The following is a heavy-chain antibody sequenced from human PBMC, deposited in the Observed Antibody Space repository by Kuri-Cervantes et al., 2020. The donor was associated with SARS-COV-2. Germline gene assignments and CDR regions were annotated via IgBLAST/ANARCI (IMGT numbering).Heavy chain of an antibody. J-gene: IGHJ3*02. Sequence: GESLKISCAASGFTFSSYSMNWVRQAPGKGLEWVSSISSSSSYIYYADSVKGRFTISRDNSKNTLYLQMDSLRAEDTAVYYCARDSGMIVVVIGAFDIWGQGTMVTVSS. CDR1: GFTFSSYS. CDR2: ISSSSSYI. V-gene: IGHV3-21*01. CDR3: ARDSGMIVVVIGAFDI. D-gene: IGHD3-22*01.